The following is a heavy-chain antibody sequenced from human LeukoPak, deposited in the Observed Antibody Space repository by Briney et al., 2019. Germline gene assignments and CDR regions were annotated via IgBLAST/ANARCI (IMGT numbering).Heavy chain of an antibody. CDR2: INHSGST. CDR3: ARGSGLNYYDSSGYYASLDY. Sequence: PSETLSLTCAVYGGSFSGYYWTWIRQPPGKGLEWIGEINHSGSTNYNPSLKSRVTISVDTSKNQFSLKLSSVTAADTAVYYYARGSGLNYYDSSGYYASLDYWGQGTLVTVSS. CDR1: GGSFSGYY. V-gene: IGHV4-34*01. J-gene: IGHJ4*02. D-gene: IGHD3-22*01.